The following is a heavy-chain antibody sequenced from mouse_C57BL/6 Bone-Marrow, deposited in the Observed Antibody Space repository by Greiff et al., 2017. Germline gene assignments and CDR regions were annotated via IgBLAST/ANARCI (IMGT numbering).Heavy chain of an antibody. J-gene: IGHJ3*01. CDR1: GYTFTDYY. CDR3: AREGSSWFGY. V-gene: IGHV1-19*01. Sequence: EVKLMESGPVLVKPGASVKMSCKASGYTFTDYYMNWVKQSHGKSLEWIGVINPYNGGTSCNQKFNGKATLTVDKSSSTAYMELNSLTSEDSAVYYCAREGSSWFGYWGQGTLVTVSA. CDR2: INPYNGGT.